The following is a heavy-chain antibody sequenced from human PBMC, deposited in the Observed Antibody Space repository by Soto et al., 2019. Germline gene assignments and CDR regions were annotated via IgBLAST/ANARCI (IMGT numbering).Heavy chain of an antibody. J-gene: IGHJ4*02. Sequence: EVQLVESGGGSVQPGGSLRLSCAASGFTFSTFSMNWVRQAPGRGLEWISYISGGGRPISYADSVKGRFTISRDNAKNSIYLQMDSMTDDDTAVYYCARDLGWAFDSWGQGTLVNVSS. CDR3: ARDLGWAFDS. D-gene: IGHD6-19*01. CDR2: ISGGGRPI. V-gene: IGHV3-48*02. CDR1: GFTFSTFS.